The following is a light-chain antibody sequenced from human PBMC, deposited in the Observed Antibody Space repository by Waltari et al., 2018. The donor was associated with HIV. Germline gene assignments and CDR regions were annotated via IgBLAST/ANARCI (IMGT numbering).Light chain of an antibody. J-gene: IGLJ3*02. CDR1: ARDFGLYNF. CDR3: ASFTGDDTLL. Sequence: SAVTQPASVSGLPGQSITISCTGGARDFGLYNFVSWYQQHPGRVPRLTLYAVDSSAPGMSYRFSGSRSGPTASLNISRLRAEDEADYYCASFTGDDTLLFGGGTKVTVL. CDR2: AVD. V-gene: IGLV2-14*03.